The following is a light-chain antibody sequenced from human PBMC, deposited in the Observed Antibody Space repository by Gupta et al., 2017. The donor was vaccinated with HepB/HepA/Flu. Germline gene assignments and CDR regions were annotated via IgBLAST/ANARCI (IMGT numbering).Light chain of an antibody. J-gene: IGLJ3*02. CDR1: SSDVGGYNF. V-gene: IGLV2-14*03. Sequence: ALTQPAPVSGSPGQSITISCTGSSSDVGGYNFVSWYQQHPGQAPKLLIYDVTKRPSGVSNRFSGSKSGNTASLTISGLQVGDEADYYCTSYTSSSTVLFGGGTRLTV. CDR3: TSYTSSSTVL. CDR2: DVT.